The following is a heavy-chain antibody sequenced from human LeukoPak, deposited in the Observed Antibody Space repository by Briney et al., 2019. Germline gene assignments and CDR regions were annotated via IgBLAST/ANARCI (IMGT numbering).Heavy chain of an antibody. D-gene: IGHD1-26*01. CDR2: IHHSGVT. J-gene: IGHJ4*02. Sequence: PSETLSLTCVVSGYSISSGFYWSWIRQPPGKGLEWIATIHHSGVTYYNPSLNSRFTISVDTSKNQFSLKLTSVTAADTAIYSCARYTGRYWGYSFDSWGQGTLVTVSS. V-gene: IGHV4-38-2*01. CDR1: GYSISSGFY. CDR3: ARYTGRYWGYSFDS.